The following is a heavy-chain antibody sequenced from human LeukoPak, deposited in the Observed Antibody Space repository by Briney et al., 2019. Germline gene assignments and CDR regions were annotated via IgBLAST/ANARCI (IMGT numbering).Heavy chain of an antibody. CDR3: ATIIASLPVGSFDY. CDR2: ISDSGGGT. V-gene: IGHV3-23*01. J-gene: IGHJ4*02. D-gene: IGHD6-6*01. Sequence: GGSLTLSCAASGFTFSSYAMSWLRQAPGKGLEWVSAISDSGGGTYYADSVKGRVTISRDNSKNTLYLQMNRLRADATAVYYCATIIASLPVGSFDYWGQGGLVTVSS. CDR1: GFTFSSYA.